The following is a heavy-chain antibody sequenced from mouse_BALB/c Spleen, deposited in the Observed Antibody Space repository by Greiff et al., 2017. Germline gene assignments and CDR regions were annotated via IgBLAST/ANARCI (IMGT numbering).Heavy chain of an antibody. D-gene: IGHD5-5*01. CDR1: GFSLTSYG. CDR2: IWAGGST. CDR3: ARLPSAWFAY. J-gene: IGHJ3*01. Sequence: QVQLKESGPGLVAPSQSLSITCTVSGFSLTSYGVHWVRQPPGKGLEWLGVIWAGGSTNYNSALMSRLSISKDNSKSQVFLKMNSLQTDDTAMYYCARLPSAWFAYWGQGTLVTVSA. V-gene: IGHV2-9*02.